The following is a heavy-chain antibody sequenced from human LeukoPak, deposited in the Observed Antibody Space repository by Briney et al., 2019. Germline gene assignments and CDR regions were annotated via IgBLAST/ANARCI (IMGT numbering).Heavy chain of an antibody. CDR1: GFTFSSYA. CDR3: AKDATASPYFHWFDN. D-gene: IGHD3-9*01. J-gene: IGHJ4*02. CDR2: ISSGDRT. V-gene: IGHV3-23*01. Sequence: GGSLRLSCAASGFTFSSYAMNWVRQAPGKGLEWVAGISSGDRTFHAESVKGRFPISRDKSKDTLYLQMNSLRAEDTAVYYCAKDATASPYFHWFDNWGQGTQVIVSS.